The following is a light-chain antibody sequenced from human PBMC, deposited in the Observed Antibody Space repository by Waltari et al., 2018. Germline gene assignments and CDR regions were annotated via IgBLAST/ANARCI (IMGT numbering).Light chain of an antibody. CDR3: QQFNRTPLT. V-gene: IGKV4-1*01. J-gene: IGKJ4*01. Sequence: DILMTQSPESLTVSLGERATINCKSSQSLFDTTNKKNNLAWYQKKAGQPPQLLIYWAYTRESGVPERFGGSGSGTDFTLTIDSLQADDVAVYYCQQFNRTPLTFGGGTKVEIK. CDR1: QSLFDTTNKKNN. CDR2: WAY.